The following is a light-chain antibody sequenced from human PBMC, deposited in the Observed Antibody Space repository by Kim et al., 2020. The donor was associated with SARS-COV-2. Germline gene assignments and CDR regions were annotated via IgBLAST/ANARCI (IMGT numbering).Light chain of an antibody. Sequence: EIVMTQSPATLSVSPGERATLSCRASQSVSSNLAWYQQKPGQAPRLLIYGASIRATGIPARFSGSGSGTEFTLTISILQSEDFAVYYCQQYNNWPGTFGQGTSWRS. CDR3: QQYNNWPGT. J-gene: IGKJ2*01. CDR1: QSVSSN. CDR2: GAS. V-gene: IGKV3D-15*03.